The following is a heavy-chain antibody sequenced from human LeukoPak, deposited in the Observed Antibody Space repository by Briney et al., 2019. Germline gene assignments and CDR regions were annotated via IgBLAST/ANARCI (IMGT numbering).Heavy chain of an antibody. D-gene: IGHD1-26*01. CDR1: GLTLSRDS. Sequence: GGSLRLSCAASGLTLSRDSMNWVRQAPGKGLEWISYISYDSAIKYYADSVRGRFTISRDNSKNTLYLQMDNLRAEDTAIYYCARDLWYNGDQGGWGQGTLVTVSS. J-gene: IGHJ4*02. CDR3: ARDLWYNGDQGG. V-gene: IGHV3-48*01. CDR2: ISYDSAIK.